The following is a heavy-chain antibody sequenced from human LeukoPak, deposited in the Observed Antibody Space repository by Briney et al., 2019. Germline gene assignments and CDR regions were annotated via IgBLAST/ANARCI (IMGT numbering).Heavy chain of an antibody. CDR2: ISSSTSDI. D-gene: IGHD6-19*01. CDR1: GFTFSSYN. Sequence: PGGSLRLSCAASGFTFSSYNMNWVRQAPGKGLEWVSSISSSTSDIYYADSVKGRFTVSRDNAKNSLYLQMNSLRAEDTAVYYCARDGAGYSSGWYGFDAFGIWGQGTMVTVSS. CDR3: ARDGAGYSSGWYGFDAFGI. V-gene: IGHV3-21*01. J-gene: IGHJ3*02.